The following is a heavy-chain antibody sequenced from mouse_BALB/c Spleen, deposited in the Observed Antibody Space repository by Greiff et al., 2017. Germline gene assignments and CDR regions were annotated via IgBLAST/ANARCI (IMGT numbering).Heavy chain of an antibody. J-gene: IGHJ3*01. V-gene: IGHV3-2*02. Sequence: EVQLQQSGPGLVKPSQSLSLTCTVTGYSITSDYTWNWIRQFPGNKLEWMGYISYSGSTSYNPSLKSRISITRDTSKNQFFLQLNSVTTEDTATYYCARDGNAYWGQGTLVTVSA. CDR3: ARDGNAY. CDR1: GYSITSDYT. CDR2: ISYSGST. D-gene: IGHD2-1*01.